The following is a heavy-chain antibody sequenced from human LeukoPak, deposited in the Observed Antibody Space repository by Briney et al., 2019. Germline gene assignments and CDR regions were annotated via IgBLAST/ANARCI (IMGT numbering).Heavy chain of an antibody. Sequence: ASVKVSCKTSGYTFTNYFIHWVRQAPGQGLEWMGIINPSGGSTTFSPKFQGRITLTRDTSTNTVYLDLSSLRSEDTAVDYCARDGDYHGNSVHFDYWGQGTQVTVSS. CDR2: INPSGGST. CDR3: ARDGDYHGNSVHFDY. J-gene: IGHJ4*02. V-gene: IGHV1-46*01. D-gene: IGHD4-23*01. CDR1: GYTFTNYF.